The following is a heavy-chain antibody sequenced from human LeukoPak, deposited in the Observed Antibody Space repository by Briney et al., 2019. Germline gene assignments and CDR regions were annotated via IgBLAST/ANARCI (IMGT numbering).Heavy chain of an antibody. J-gene: IGHJ3*02. Sequence: ASGKVSCKASGGTFSSYAISWVRQAPGQGLEWMGGIIPIFGTANYAQKFQGRVTITADESTSTAYMELSSLRSEDTAVYYCARDHYDSREDSFDIWGQGTMVTVSS. V-gene: IGHV1-69*01. CDR2: IIPIFGTA. CDR1: GGTFSSYA. CDR3: ARDHYDSREDSFDI. D-gene: IGHD3-22*01.